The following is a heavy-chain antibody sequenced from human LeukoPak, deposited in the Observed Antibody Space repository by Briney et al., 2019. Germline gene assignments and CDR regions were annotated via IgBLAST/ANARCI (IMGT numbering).Heavy chain of an antibody. D-gene: IGHD2-2*02. Sequence: GASVKVSCKASGGTFSSYAISWVRQAPGQGLEWMGGIIPIFGTANYAQKFQGRVTITTDESTSTAYMELSSLRSEDTAVYYCARGGPAAIGDNWFDPWGQGTLVTVPS. CDR3: ARGGPAAIGDNWFDP. CDR1: GGTFSSYA. J-gene: IGHJ5*02. CDR2: IIPIFGTA. V-gene: IGHV1-69*05.